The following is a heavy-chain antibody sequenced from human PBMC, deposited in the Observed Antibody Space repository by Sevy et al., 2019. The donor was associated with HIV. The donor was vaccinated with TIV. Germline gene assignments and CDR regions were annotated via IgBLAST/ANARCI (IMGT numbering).Heavy chain of an antibody. J-gene: IGHJ5*02. V-gene: IGHV3-23*01. D-gene: IGHD3-9*01. CDR3: AKGRYDIWGFDP. CDR1: GFTFSSYA. Sequence: GGSLRLSCASSGFTFSSYAMSWVRQAPGKGLEWVSAISGSGGSTYYADSVKGRFTISRDNSKNTLYLQMNSLRAEDTAVYYCAKGRYDIWGFDPWGQGTLVTVSS. CDR2: ISGSGGST.